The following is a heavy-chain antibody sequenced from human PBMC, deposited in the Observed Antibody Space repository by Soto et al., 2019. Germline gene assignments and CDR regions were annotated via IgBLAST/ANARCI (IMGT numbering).Heavy chain of an antibody. CDR2: ISSSSSYI. Sequence: EVQLVESGGGLVKPGGSLRLSCAASGFTFSSHSMNWVRQAPGKGLEWVSSISSSSSYIYYADSVKGRFTISRDNAKNFVYLQLSSLRSENKAVYYCARVDRGSREYWGRGTLVTVSS. D-gene: IGHD6-25*01. CDR1: GFTFSSHS. CDR3: ARVDRGSREY. J-gene: IGHJ4*02. V-gene: IGHV3-21*01.